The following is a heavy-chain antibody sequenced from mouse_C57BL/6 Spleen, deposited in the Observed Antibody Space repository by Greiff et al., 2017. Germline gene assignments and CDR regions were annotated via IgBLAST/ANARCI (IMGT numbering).Heavy chain of an antibody. CDR2: IHPSDSDT. V-gene: IGHV1-74*01. D-gene: IGHD2-3*01. J-gene: IGHJ4*01. Sequence: QVQLKQPGAELVKPGASVKVSCKASGYTFTSYWMHWVKQRPGQGLEWIGRIHPSDSDTNYNQKFKGKATLTVDKSSSTAYMQLSSLTSEDSAVYYCAGDGYYPYAMDYWGQGTSVTVSS. CDR1: GYTFTSYW. CDR3: AGDGYYPYAMDY.